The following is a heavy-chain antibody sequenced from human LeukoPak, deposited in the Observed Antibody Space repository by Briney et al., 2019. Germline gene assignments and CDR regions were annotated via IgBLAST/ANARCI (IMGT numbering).Heavy chain of an antibody. CDR1: GFTFSSNA. CDR2: ISGSGGST. Sequence: GGSLRLSCAASGFTFSSNAMSWVRQAPGKGLEWVSAISGSGGSTYYADSVKGRFTISRDNSKNTLYLQMNSLRAEDTAVYYCAKDRSGSKNNWFDPWGQGTLVTVSS. V-gene: IGHV3-23*01. J-gene: IGHJ5*02. D-gene: IGHD3-10*01. CDR3: AKDRSGSKNNWFDP.